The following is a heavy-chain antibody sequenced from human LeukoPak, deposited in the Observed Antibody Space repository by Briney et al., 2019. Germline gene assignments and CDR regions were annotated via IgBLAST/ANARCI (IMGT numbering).Heavy chain of an antibody. CDR3: AKDQYYDFWSGSGAGDAFDI. CDR1: GFTFSSYA. V-gene: IGHV3-23*01. CDR2: ISGSGGST. D-gene: IGHD3-3*01. Sequence: GGSLRLSCAASGFTFSSYAMSWVRQAPGKGLEWVSAISGSGGSTYYADSVKGRFTISRDNSKNTLYLQMNSLRVEDTAVYYCAKDQYYDFWSGSGAGDAFDIWGQGTMVTVSS. J-gene: IGHJ3*02.